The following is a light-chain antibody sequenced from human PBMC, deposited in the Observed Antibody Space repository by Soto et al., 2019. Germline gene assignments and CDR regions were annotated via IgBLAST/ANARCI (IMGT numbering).Light chain of an antibody. CDR2: GAS. V-gene: IGKV3-20*01. J-gene: IGKJ5*01. CDR3: QQYSGSPIT. CDR1: QSVSSSY. Sequence: EIVLTQSPVTLSLSPGERATLSCRASQSVSSSYLAWYQQKSGQAPRLLISGASSRASGIPDRFSGSGSETDFTLTISRLEPEDFALYYCQQYSGSPITFGQGTRLEIK.